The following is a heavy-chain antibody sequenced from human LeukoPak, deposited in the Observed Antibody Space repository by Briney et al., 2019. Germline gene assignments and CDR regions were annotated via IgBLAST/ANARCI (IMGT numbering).Heavy chain of an antibody. D-gene: IGHD3-10*01. Sequence: GGSLRLSCAASGFTFINAWMHWVRQAPGKGLEWVAAISAEGDIQIYLDSVMGRFTISRDNSKSTLYLQMNSLRIEDTGFYYCTRDMIRGVPDYIDYWGQGTRVTVSS. J-gene: IGHJ4*02. V-gene: IGHV3-30-3*01. CDR2: ISAEGDIQ. CDR1: GFTFINAW. CDR3: TRDMIRGVPDYIDY.